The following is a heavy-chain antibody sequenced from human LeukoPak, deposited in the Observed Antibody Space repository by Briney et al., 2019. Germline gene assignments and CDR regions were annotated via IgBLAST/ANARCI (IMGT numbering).Heavy chain of an antibody. Sequence: PSETLSLTCTVSGGSISSSSYYWGWIRQPPGEGLEWIGSIYYSGSTYYNPSLKSRVTISVDTSKNQFSLKLSSVTAADTAVYYCARHGSGWYYFDYWGQGTLVTVSS. J-gene: IGHJ4*02. D-gene: IGHD6-19*01. CDR1: GGSISSSSYY. CDR3: ARHGSGWYYFDY. V-gene: IGHV4-39*01. CDR2: IYYSGST.